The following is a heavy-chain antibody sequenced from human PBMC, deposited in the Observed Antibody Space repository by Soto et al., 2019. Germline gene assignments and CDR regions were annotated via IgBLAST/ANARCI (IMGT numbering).Heavy chain of an antibody. V-gene: IGHV1-18*04. CDR1: GYTFTSYG. D-gene: IGHD5-12*01. CDR3: ASDVATVPVAYYYGMDV. Sequence: ASVKVSCKASGYTFTSYGISWVRQAPGQGLEWMGWISAYNGNTNYAQKLQGRVTMTTDTSTSTAYMELRSLRSDDTDVYYCASDVATVPVAYYYGMDVWGQGTTVTVSS. CDR2: ISAYNGNT. J-gene: IGHJ6*02.